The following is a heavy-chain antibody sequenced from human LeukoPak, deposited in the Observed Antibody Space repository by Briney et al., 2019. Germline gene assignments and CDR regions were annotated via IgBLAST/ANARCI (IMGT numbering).Heavy chain of an antibody. V-gene: IGHV4-34*01. Sequence: GLEWIGEINHSGSTNYTPSLKSGVTISVETSKNQFSLKLSSVTAADTAVYYCARGRAGSRYWGQGTLVTVSS. CDR3: ARGRAGSRY. J-gene: IGHJ4*02. D-gene: IGHD3-10*01. CDR2: INHSGST.